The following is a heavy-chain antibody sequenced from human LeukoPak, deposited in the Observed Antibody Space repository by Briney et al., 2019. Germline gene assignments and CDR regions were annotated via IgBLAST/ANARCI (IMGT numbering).Heavy chain of an antibody. J-gene: IGHJ4*02. D-gene: IGHD3-3*01. V-gene: IGHV3-49*04. CDR1: GFTFGDYA. Sequence: GGSLRLSCTASGFTFGDYAMSWVRQAPGKGLEWVGFIRSKAYGGTTEHAASVKGRFTISRDDSKSIAYLQMNSLKTEDTAVYYCTRDATTRDCDFPIAYYWGQGTLVTVSS. CDR2: IRSKAYGGTT. CDR3: TRDATTRDCDFPIAYY.